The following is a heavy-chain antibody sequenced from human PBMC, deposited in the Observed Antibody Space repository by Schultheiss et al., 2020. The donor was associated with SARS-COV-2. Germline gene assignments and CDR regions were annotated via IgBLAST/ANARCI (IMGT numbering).Heavy chain of an antibody. CDR2: IYPDYSHG. J-gene: IGHJ3*02. V-gene: IGHV5-51*01. D-gene: IGHD3/OR15-3a*01. CDR3: VRRFWTDVFDI. Sequence: GGSLRLSCQASGYTFTSYWIGWVRQMPGKGLEWMAVIYPDYSHGIYSPSFQGQVTISVDKSITTAYLQWSSLKASDTAIYYCVRRFWTDVFDIWGQGTMVTVSS. CDR1: GYTFTSYW.